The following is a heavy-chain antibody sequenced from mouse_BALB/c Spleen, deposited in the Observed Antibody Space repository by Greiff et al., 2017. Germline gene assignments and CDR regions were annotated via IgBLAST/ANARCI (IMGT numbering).Heavy chain of an antibody. CDR2: ISYSGST. CDR3: ARRGRLRGYAMDY. Sequence: EVKLVESGPGLVKPSQSLSLTCTVTGYSITSDYAWNWIRQFPGNKLEWMGYISYSGSTSYNPSLKSRISITRDTSKNQFFLQLNSVTTEDTATYYCARRGRLRGYAMDYWGQGTSVTVSS. J-gene: IGHJ4*01. V-gene: IGHV3-2*02. D-gene: IGHD1-2*01. CDR1: GYSITSDYA.